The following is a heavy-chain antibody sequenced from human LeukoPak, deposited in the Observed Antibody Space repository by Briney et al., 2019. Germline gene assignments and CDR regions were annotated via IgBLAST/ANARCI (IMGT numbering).Heavy chain of an antibody. CDR2: ISAYNGNT. CDR3: ARDKQWLIKPGYMDV. V-gene: IGHV1-18*01. Sequence: ASVKVSCKASGYTFTSYGISWVRQAPGQGLEWMGWISAYNGNTNYAQKLQGRVTMTTDTSTSTAYMELRSLRSDDTAVYYCARDKQWLIKPGYMDVWGQGTTVTVSS. D-gene: IGHD6-19*01. CDR1: GYTFTSYG. J-gene: IGHJ6*02.